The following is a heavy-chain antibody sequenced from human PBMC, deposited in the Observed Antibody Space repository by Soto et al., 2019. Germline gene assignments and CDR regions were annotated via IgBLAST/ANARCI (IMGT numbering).Heavy chain of an antibody. Sequence: ASVKVSCKASGYTFTGYYMHWVRQAPGQGLEWMGWINPNSGGTNYAQKFQGWVTMTRDTSISTAYMELSRLRSDDTAVYYCARERIVVVPAGYYYYGMDVWGQGTTVTVS. D-gene: IGHD2-2*01. CDR1: GYTFTGYY. CDR2: INPNSGGT. V-gene: IGHV1-2*04. J-gene: IGHJ6*02. CDR3: ARERIVVVPAGYYYYGMDV.